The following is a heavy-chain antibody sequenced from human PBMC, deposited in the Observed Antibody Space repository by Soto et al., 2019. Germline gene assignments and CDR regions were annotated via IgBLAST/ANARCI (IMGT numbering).Heavy chain of an antibody. J-gene: IGHJ4*02. D-gene: IGHD3-16*01. CDR3: ARDPWAADY. V-gene: IGHV3-66*01. CDR2: IYSGGST. Sequence: EVQLVESGGGLVPPGGSLRLSCAASGFTVSTKYMSWVRQAPGKGLEWVSVIYSGGSTLYADSVRGRFTISRDNSKNTVNLQMNSLRAEDTAVYYCARDPWAADYGGQETLVTVSS. CDR1: GFTVSTKY.